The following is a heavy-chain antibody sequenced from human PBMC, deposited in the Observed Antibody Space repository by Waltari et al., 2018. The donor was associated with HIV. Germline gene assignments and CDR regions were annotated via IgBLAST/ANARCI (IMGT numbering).Heavy chain of an antibody. Sequence: QVQLVQSGSEVKKPGASVKVSCKASGYIFTDSYMYWVRQAPGQGLEWMGRNKPNSGDTYYARKFQDRVTMTRDTSTNTAYMELSGLRSDDTAVYYCSRTMTDGGEDYWGQGTLVTVSS. CDR2: NKPNSGDT. CDR1: GYIFTDSY. CDR3: SRTMTDGGEDY. V-gene: IGHV1-2*06. J-gene: IGHJ4*02. D-gene: IGHD3-16*01.